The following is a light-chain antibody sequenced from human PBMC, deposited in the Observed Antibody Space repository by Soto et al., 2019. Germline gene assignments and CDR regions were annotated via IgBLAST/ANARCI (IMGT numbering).Light chain of an antibody. CDR1: QGISSY. Sequence: AIRMTQSPSSLSASTGDRVTITCRASQGISSYLAWYQQKPGKAPKLLIYAASTLQSGVPSRFSGSGSGTDFTLTISCLQSEDVATYYCQQYYSYPLTFGVGTKVEIK. V-gene: IGKV1-8*01. CDR3: QQYYSYPLT. J-gene: IGKJ4*01. CDR2: AAS.